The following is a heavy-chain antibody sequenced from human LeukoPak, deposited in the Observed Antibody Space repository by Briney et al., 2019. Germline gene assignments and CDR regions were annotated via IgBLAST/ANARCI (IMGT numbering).Heavy chain of an antibody. J-gene: IGHJ6*02. V-gene: IGHV1-46*01. CDR1: GYTFTSYY. CDR2: INPSGGST. CDR3: ARDSGTYFYGSGSQNGMDV. Sequence: ASVKVSCKASGYTFTSYYMHWVRQAPGQGLEWMGIINPSGGSTSYAQKFQGRVTMTRDTSTSTVYMELSSLRSEDTAVYYCARDSGTYFYGSGSQNGMDVWGQGTTVTVSS. D-gene: IGHD3-10*01.